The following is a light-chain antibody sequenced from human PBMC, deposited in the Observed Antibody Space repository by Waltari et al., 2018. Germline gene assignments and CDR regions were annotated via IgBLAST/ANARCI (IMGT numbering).Light chain of an antibody. CDR3: QQYNNWPRT. CDR2: GAY. Sequence: EIVMTQSPATLPVSPGERATLSCRASQSVSSNLAWYQQKPGQAPRLLIYGAYTRATGIPARFSGSGSGTEFTLTISSLQSEDFAVYYCQQYNNWPRTFGQGTKVEIK. V-gene: IGKV3-15*01. CDR1: QSVSSN. J-gene: IGKJ1*01.